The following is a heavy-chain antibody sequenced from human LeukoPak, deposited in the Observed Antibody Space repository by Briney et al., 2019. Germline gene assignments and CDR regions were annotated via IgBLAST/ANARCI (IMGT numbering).Heavy chain of an antibody. CDR1: GFTFSSYS. J-gene: IGHJ6*02. D-gene: IGHD3-22*01. Sequence: GGSLRLSCAASGFTFSSYSMNWVRQAPGKGLEWVSSISSSSSHIYYADSVKGRFTISRDNAKNSLYLQMNSLRAEDTAVYYCARDKYYYDSSGYYFYYGMDVWGQGTTVTVSS. V-gene: IGHV3-21*01. CDR3: ARDKYYYDSSGYYFYYGMDV. CDR2: ISSSSSHI.